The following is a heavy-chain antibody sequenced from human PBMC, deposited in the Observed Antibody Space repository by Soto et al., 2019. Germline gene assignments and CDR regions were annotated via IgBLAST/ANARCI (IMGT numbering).Heavy chain of an antibody. CDR2: IYHSGST. D-gene: IGHD2-2*01. CDR1: VGSISSSSYF. J-gene: IGHJ5*02. CDR3: ARIRGPYCSSTSCYVGWFDP. Sequence: SETLSLTCTVSVGSISSSSYFWGWVRQPPGKGLEWIGEIYHSGSTNYNPSLKSRVTISVDKSKNQFSLKLSSVTAADTAVYYCARIRGPYCSSTSCYVGWFDPWGQGTLVTVSS. V-gene: IGHV4-39*07.